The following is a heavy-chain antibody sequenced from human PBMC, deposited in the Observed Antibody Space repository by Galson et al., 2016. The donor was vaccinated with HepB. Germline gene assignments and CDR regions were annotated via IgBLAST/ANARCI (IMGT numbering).Heavy chain of an antibody. CDR3: ARGGLVRGAHGGSFDS. Sequence: CAISGDSVSSTSAGWSWIRQSPSRGLEWLARTYYRSKWYIDYAPSVKGRITINPDTSRNRFSLQLRSVTPDDTAVYYCARGGLVRGAHGGSFDSWGQGTLVTVSS. V-gene: IGHV6-1*01. D-gene: IGHD3-10*01. CDR1: GDSVSSTSAG. CDR2: TYYRSKWYI. J-gene: IGHJ4*02.